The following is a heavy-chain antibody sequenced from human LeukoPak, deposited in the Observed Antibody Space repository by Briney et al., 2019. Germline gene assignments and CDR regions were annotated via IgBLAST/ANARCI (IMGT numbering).Heavy chain of an antibody. V-gene: IGHV3-30*18. D-gene: IGHD3-9*01. CDR3: AKDFNFDWLLEHRALDY. J-gene: IGHJ4*02. CDR2: ISYDGSNK. CDR1: GFTFSSYG. Sequence: PGGSLRLSCAASGFTFSSYGMHWVRQAPGKGLEWVAVISYDGSNKYYADSVKGRFTISRDNSKSTLYLQMNSLRAEDTAVYYCAKDFNFDWLLEHRALDYWGQGTLVTVSS.